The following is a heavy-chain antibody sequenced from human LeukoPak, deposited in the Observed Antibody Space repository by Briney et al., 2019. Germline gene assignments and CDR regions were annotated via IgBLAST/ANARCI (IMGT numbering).Heavy chain of an antibody. CDR3: ASGQESTSWIIDY. J-gene: IGHJ4*02. CDR2: SNGDNGAT. Sequence: GASVKVSCKASGYSSTSHAIRWRRQAPGQRLEWMGCSNGDNGATQYSPGFQGRVTFTRDTSASTAYMELSRLTSEDTAVYYCASGQESTSWIIDYWGQGTLVTVSS. V-gene: IGHV1-3*02. CDR1: GYSSTSHA. D-gene: IGHD1-1*01.